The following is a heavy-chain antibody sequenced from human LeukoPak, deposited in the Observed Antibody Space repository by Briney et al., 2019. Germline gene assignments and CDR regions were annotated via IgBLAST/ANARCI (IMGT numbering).Heavy chain of an antibody. CDR3: ARGYSSSWNYFDY. Sequence: PSETLSLTCTVSGGSISNYWWSWIRQPPGKGLEWIGYVFDSGGTNYNPSLKSRVTISVDTSKKQFSLKLSSVTAEDTAVCYCARGYSSSWNYFDYWGQGTLVTVSS. D-gene: IGHD6-13*01. J-gene: IGHJ4*02. CDR1: GGSISNYW. V-gene: IGHV4-59*01. CDR2: VFDSGGT.